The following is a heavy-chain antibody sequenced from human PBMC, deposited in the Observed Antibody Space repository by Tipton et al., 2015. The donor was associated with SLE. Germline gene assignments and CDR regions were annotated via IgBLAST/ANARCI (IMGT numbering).Heavy chain of an antibody. CDR1: GGSFSGYY. CDR3: ARVGEGSSSFYYFDY. CDR2: INHSGST. J-gene: IGHJ4*02. V-gene: IGHV4-34*01. D-gene: IGHD6-13*01. Sequence: TLSLTCAAYGGSFSGYYWSWIRQPPGKGLEWIGEINHSGSTNYNPSLKSRVTISVDTSKNQFSLKLSSVTAADTAVYYCARVGEGSSSFYYFDYWGQGTLVTVSS.